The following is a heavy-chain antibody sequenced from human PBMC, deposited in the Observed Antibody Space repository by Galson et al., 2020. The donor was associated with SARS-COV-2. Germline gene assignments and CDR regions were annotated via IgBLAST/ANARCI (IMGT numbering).Heavy chain of an antibody. V-gene: IGHV3-23*01. D-gene: IGHD6-6*01. CDR1: GFTFTNYG. Sequence: GESLKISCVASGFTFTNYGLSWVRKAPGRGLEWVSSIRSNGANTYYTDSVKGRFTISRDDSKNTLYLQMNSLRADDTAVYYCAKDIRSEYGRYWYGWFDPWGQGTLVTVSA. CDR3: AKDIRSEYGRYWYGWFDP. CDR2: IRSNGANT. J-gene: IGHJ5*02.